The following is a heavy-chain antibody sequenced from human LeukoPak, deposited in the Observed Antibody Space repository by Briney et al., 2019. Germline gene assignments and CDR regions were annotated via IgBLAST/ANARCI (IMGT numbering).Heavy chain of an antibody. CDR1: GASISTYH. CDR3: ARDGLYTYGYSYFDF. D-gene: IGHD5-18*01. J-gene: IGHJ4*02. V-gene: IGHV4-4*07. Sequence: SETLSLTCTVSGASISTYHWSWIRQSAGKGLEWIGRIHSSGDTNYNPSLKSRVTMSMDTSRNHFSLRVSSVTAADTAVYYCARDGLYTYGYSYFDFWGQGTLVTVSS. CDR2: IHSSGDT.